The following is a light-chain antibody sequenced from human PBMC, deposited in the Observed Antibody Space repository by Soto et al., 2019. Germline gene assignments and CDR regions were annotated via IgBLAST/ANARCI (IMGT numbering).Light chain of an antibody. CDR1: SGHSSYV. CDR2: LESSGSY. J-gene: IGLJ3*02. Sequence: QPVLTQSSSASASLGSSVKLTCTLSSGHSSYVIAWHQQQPGKAPRYLMKLESSGSYNKGSGVPDRFSGSGSGADRYLTISILQFEDEADYYCETWDTNTRVFGGGTKLTVL. CDR3: ETWDTNTRV. V-gene: IGLV4-60*02.